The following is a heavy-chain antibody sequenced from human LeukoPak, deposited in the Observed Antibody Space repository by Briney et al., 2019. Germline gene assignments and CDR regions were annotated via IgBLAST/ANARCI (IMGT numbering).Heavy chain of an antibody. V-gene: IGHV3-9*01. CDR2: ISWNSGSI. CDR3: AKDRKPLASLTFDY. CDR1: GFTFDDYA. Sequence: SLRLSCAASGFTFDDYAMHWVRQAPGKGLEWVSGISWNSGSIGYADSVKGRFTISRDNAKNSLYLQMNSLRAEDTALYYCAKDRKPLASLTFDYWGQGTLVTVSS. J-gene: IGHJ4*02.